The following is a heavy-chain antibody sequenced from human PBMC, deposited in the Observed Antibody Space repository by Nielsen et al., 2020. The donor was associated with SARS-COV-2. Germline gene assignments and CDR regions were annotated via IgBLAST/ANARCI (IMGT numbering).Heavy chain of an antibody. D-gene: IGHD1/OR15-1a*01. J-gene: IGHJ6*02. CDR1: GFTFTSYV. V-gene: IGHV3-30*14. CDR3: ARGLSWNSHWHSRVSDYYAMDA. Sequence: GESLKISCADSGFTFTSYVMHWVRQAPGKVLERVAVISYDGRNKYYADSVKGRFTVSRDNSKNMMYLQMNSLRGEDTAVYYCARGLSWNSHWHSRVSDYYAMDAWGQGTTVTVSS. CDR2: ISYDGRNK.